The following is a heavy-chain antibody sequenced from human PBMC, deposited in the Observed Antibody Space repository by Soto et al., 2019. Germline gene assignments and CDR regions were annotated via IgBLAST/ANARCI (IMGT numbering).Heavy chain of an antibody. Sequence: GGLPLSFVASGFNISSYWMSWVRQAPGKGLEWVVNIKQDGSKKYYVDSVKGRFTISRDNAKNSLYLEMNSLRAEDTAVYYCARATCSGSTCYAVYFDSWGQGTLVTVSS. CDR3: ARATCSGSTCYAVYFDS. J-gene: IGHJ4*02. V-gene: IGHV3-7*01. D-gene: IGHD2-2*01. CDR2: IKQDGSKK. CDR1: GFNISSYW.